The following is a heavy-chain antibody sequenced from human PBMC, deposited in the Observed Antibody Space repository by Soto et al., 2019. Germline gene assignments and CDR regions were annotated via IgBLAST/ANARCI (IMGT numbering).Heavy chain of an antibody. CDR1: GYTFTSYG. Sequence: ASVKVSCKASGYTFTSYGISWVRQAPGQGLEWMGWISAYNGNTNYAQKLQGRVTMTTDTSTSTAYMELRSLRSDDTAVYYCARDLFATVTYYNWSHPCGQGTLVTVSS. CDR3: ARDLFATVTYYNWSHP. J-gene: IGHJ5*02. V-gene: IGHV1-18*01. CDR2: ISAYNGNT. D-gene: IGHD4-4*01.